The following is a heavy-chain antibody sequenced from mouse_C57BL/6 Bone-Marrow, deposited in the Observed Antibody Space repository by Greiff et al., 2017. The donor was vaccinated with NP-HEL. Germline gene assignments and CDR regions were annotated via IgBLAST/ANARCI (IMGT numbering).Heavy chain of an antibody. J-gene: IGHJ2*01. V-gene: IGHV1-54*01. CDR3: ARRASNYNY. D-gene: IGHD2-5*01. Sequence: QVQLQQSGAELVRPGTSVKVSCKASGYAFTNYLIEWVKQRPGQGLEWIGVINPGSGGTNYNEKFKGKATLTADKSSSTAYMQLSSLTSEDSAVYFCARRASNYNYWGQGTTLTVSS. CDR2: INPGSGGT. CDR1: GYAFTNYL.